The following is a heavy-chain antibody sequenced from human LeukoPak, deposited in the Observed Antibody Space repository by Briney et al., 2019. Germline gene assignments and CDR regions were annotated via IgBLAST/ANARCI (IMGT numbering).Heavy chain of an antibody. D-gene: IGHD3-10*01. CDR2: INHSGST. CDR3: AIRWGSGNYYGSGSYLYYYYGMDV. V-gene: IGHV4-34*01. J-gene: IGHJ6*02. Sequence: PSETLSLTCAVYGGSFSGYYWSWIRQPPGKGLEWIGVINHSGSTNYNPSLMSRVTISVDTSKNQFSLKLSSVTAADTAVYYCAIRWGSGNYYGSGSYLYYYYGMDVWGQGTTVTVSS. CDR1: GGSFSGYY.